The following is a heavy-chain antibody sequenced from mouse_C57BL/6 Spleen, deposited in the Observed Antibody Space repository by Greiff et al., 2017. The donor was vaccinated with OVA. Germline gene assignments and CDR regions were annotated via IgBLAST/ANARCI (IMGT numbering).Heavy chain of an antibody. J-gene: IGHJ1*03. V-gene: IGHV1-72*01. Sequence: QVQLQQPGAELVKPGASVKLSCKASGYTFTSYWMHWVKQRPGRGLEWIGRIDPNSGGTKYNEKFKSKATLTVDKPSSTAYMQLSSLTSEDAAVYYCARCYYGYDEGYFDVWGTGTTVTVSS. CDR2: IDPNSGGT. CDR1: GYTFTSYW. CDR3: ARCYYGYDEGYFDV. D-gene: IGHD2-2*01.